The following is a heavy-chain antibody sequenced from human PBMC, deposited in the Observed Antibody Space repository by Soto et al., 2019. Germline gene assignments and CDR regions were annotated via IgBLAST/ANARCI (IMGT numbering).Heavy chain of an antibody. CDR1: GFAFITYP. J-gene: IGHJ4*02. Sequence: VGSLRLSCSASGFAFITYPMYWVRQAPGKGLEFLSIISSDGGSTYYADSVKGRFTISRDNSRNTLYLQMSSLRAEDTAVYYCCVAGRVFDNWGQGTLVTVSS. CDR2: ISSDGGST. CDR3: CVAGRVFDN. V-gene: IGHV3-64D*06. D-gene: IGHD6-19*01.